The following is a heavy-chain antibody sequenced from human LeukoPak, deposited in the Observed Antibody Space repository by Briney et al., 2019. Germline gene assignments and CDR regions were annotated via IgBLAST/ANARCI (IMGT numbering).Heavy chain of an antibody. CDR1: GFTFSSYG. CDR2: ISGSGGST. D-gene: IGHD3-22*01. V-gene: IGHV3-23*01. CDR3: ARDRYYDSSGSDY. Sequence: GGTLRLSCAASGFTFSSYGMSWVRQAPGKGLEWVSAISGSGGSTYYADSVKGRFTISRDNSKNTLYLQMNSLRAEDTAVYYCARDRYYDSSGSDYWGQGTLVTVSS. J-gene: IGHJ4*02.